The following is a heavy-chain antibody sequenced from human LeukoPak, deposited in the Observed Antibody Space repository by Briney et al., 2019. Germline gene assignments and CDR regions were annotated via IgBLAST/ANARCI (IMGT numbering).Heavy chain of an antibody. D-gene: IGHD5/OR15-5a*01. CDR3: ARVASKGGMDV. CDR2: VHYTWNT. V-gene: IGHV4-59*01. CDR1: GGSIGSYH. Sequence: PSETLSLTCSVSGGSIGSYHWSWIRQPPGKGLEWIGYVHYTWNTKYNPSLTGRVSISLDRSKNQFSLSLSSLTAADTAVYYCARVASKGGMDVWGQGTTVIVSS. J-gene: IGHJ6*02.